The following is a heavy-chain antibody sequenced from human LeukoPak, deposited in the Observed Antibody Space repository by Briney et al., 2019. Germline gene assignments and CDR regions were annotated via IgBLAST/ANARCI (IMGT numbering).Heavy chain of an antibody. J-gene: IGHJ5*02. CDR2: IYPGDSDT. D-gene: IGHD6-19*01. Sequence: GESLKISCKGSGYSFTSYWIGWVRQMPGKGLEWMGIIYPGDSDTRYSPSFQGQVTISADKSISTAYLQWSRLKASDTAMYYCVRGAVPGSAGPDHWGQGTLVTVYS. CDR3: VRGAVPGSAGPDH. CDR1: GYSFTSYW. V-gene: IGHV5-51*01.